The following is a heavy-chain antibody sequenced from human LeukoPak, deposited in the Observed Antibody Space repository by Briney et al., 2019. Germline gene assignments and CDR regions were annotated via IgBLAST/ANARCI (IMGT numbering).Heavy chain of an antibody. D-gene: IGHD1-26*01. CDR3: ARRRGRYSGDAFDI. CDR1: GXRFTSYW. CDR2: IYPGDSDT. Sequence: GGSLRLSCKGSGXRFTSYWIGWVRQMPGKGLEWMGFIYPGDSDTRYSPSFQGQVTISADKTMSTTYLQWSSLKASDTAMYYCARRRGRYSGDAFDIWGQGTMVTVSP. J-gene: IGHJ3*02. V-gene: IGHV5-51*01.